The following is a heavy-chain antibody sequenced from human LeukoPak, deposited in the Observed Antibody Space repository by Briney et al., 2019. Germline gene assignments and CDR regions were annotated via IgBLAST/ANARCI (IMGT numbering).Heavy chain of an antibody. V-gene: IGHV4-4*07. Sequence: SETLSLTCTVSGGSISSYYWSWIRQPPGKGLEWIGRIHTTGSTNYNPSLKSRVTMSVDTSKNQFSLKLSSVTAADTAVYYCARRDCTVGSCSFDYWGQGTLVTVSS. CDR3: ARRDCTVGSCSFDY. CDR1: GGSISSYY. J-gene: IGHJ4*02. D-gene: IGHD2-15*01. CDR2: IHTTGST.